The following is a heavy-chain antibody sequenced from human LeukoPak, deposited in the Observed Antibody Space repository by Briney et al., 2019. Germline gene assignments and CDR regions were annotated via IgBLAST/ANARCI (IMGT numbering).Heavy chain of an antibody. CDR1: GFTFDEYT. V-gene: IGHV3-43*02. CDR3: AKDIDGDCSGGTCFPGPFDY. D-gene: IGHD2-15*01. CDR2: SSGDGTTT. Sequence: GRSLRLSCAASGFTFDEYTMHWVRQAPGKGLEWVSLSSGDGTTTYYADSVKGRFTISRDNSKNSLYLQMNSLRTEDTALYYCAKDIDGDCSGGTCFPGPFDYWGQGTLVTVSS. J-gene: IGHJ4*02.